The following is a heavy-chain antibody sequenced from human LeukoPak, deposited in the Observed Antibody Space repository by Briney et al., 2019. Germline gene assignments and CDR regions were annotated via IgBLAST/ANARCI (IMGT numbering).Heavy chain of an antibody. J-gene: IGHJ4*02. CDR2: INSDGSST. Sequence: PGGSLRLSCAASGFTFNIYWMHWVRQAPGKGLVWVSRINSDGSSTSYADSVKGRFTISRDNAKNTLYLQMNSLRAEDTAVYYCARGQLERRYYYFDYWGQGTLVTVSS. D-gene: IGHD1-1*01. V-gene: IGHV3-74*01. CDR1: GFTFNIYW. CDR3: ARGQLERRYYYFDY.